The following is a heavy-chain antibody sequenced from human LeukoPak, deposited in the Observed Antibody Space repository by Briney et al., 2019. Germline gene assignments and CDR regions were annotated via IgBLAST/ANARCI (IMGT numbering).Heavy chain of an antibody. Sequence: PGGSLRLSCAASGFTVSSNYMSWVRQAPGKGLEWVSVIYSGGSTYYADSVKGRFTISRDNSKNTLYLQMNSLRAEDTAVYYCARGGSSWYGAPYYFDYWGQGTLVTVSS. CDR1: GFTVSSNY. CDR3: ARGGSSWYGAPYYFDY. V-gene: IGHV3-53*01. J-gene: IGHJ4*02. D-gene: IGHD6-13*01. CDR2: IYSGGST.